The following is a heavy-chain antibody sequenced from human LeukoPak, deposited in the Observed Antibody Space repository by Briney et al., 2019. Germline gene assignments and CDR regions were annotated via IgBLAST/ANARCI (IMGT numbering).Heavy chain of an antibody. CDR1: GFTFSSYA. D-gene: IGHD3-16*02. V-gene: IGHV3-23*01. J-gene: IGHJ4*02. CDR3: AKGPGGTSSYYDYVWGSYRSYYFDY. Sequence: GGSLRLSCAASGFTFSSYAMSWVRQAPGKGLEWVSAISGSGGSTYYADSVKGRFTISRDNSKNTLYLQMNSLRAEDTAVYYCAKGPGGTSSYYDYVWGSYRSYYFDYWGQGTLVTVSS. CDR2: ISGSGGST.